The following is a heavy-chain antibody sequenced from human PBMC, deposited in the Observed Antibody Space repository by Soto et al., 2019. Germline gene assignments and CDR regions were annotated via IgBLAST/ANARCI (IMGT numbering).Heavy chain of an antibody. V-gene: IGHV3-43*01. CDR3: TKEMSTRYFDS. Sequence: EVQLVESGGVGVQPGGSLRLSCAASGFNFRDYSMHWVRQAPGKGLEWVSLINWDGTTKFYADSVKGRFTISRDNRKNSLYLQLNSLRTADTAFYYCTKEMSTRYFDSWRQGTLVTVSS. J-gene: IGHJ4*02. D-gene: IGHD1-1*01. CDR1: GFNFRDYS. CDR2: INWDGTTK.